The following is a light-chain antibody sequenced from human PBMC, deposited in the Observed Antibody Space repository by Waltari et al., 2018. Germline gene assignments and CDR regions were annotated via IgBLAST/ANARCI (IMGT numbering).Light chain of an antibody. V-gene: IGKV4-1*01. CDR2: WAS. J-gene: IGKJ3*01. Sequence: DIVMTQSPDSLAVSLGERATINCKSSQSVLYSSNNKNYLAWYQQKPGQTPKLLIYWASTRESGVPDRLSGSGSGTDFILTISSLQAEDVAVYYCQQYYTTPLTFGPGTKVDIK. CDR3: QQYYTTPLT. CDR1: QSVLYSSNNKNY.